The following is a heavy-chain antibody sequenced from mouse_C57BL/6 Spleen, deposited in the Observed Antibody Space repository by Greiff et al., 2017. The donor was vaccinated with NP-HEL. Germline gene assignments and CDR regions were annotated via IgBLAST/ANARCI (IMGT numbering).Heavy chain of an antibody. CDR3: ATSTMITPWYFDV. D-gene: IGHD2-4*01. V-gene: IGHV1-55*01. J-gene: IGHJ1*03. CDR1: GYTFTSYW. CDR2: IYPGSGST. Sequence: VQLQQPGAELVKPGASVKMSCKASGYTFTSYWITWVKQRPGQGLEWIGDIYPGSGSTNSNEKFKSKATLTVDTSSSTAYMQLSSLTSEDSAVYYCATSTMITPWYFDVWGTGTTVTVSS.